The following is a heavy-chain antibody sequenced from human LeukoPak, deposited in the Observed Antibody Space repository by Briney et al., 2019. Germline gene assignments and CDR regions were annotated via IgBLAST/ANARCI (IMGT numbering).Heavy chain of an antibody. Sequence: PGGSLRLSCAASGFTFSSYAMSWVRQAPGEGLEWVSAISGSGGSTYYADSVKGRFTISRDSSKNTLCLQMNSLRAEDTAVYYCAISSWYDFDYWGQGTLVTVSS. J-gene: IGHJ4*02. CDR2: ISGSGGST. CDR1: GFTFSSYA. V-gene: IGHV3-23*01. CDR3: AISSWYDFDY. D-gene: IGHD6-13*01.